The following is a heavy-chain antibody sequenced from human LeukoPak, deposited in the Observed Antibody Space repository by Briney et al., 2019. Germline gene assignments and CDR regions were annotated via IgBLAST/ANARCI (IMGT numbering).Heavy chain of an antibody. CDR1: GFTFSNYA. CDR3: AREHMAAAGANWFDP. J-gene: IGHJ5*02. V-gene: IGHV3-30*04. Sequence: GGSLRPSCTASGFTFSNYAMHWVRQAPGKGLEWVAIISYDGNKKYYADSVKGRFTISRDNSKNTLYLQINSLRPDDTAVHYCAREHMAAAGANWFDPWGQGTLVTVSS. D-gene: IGHD6-13*01. CDR2: ISYDGNKK.